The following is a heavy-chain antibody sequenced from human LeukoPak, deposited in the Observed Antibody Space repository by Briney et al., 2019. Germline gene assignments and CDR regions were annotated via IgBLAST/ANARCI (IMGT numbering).Heavy chain of an antibody. Sequence: SVKVSCKASGGTFSSYAISWVRQAPGQGLEWMGGIIPIFGTANYAQKFQGRVTITTDESTSTAYMELSSLRSEDTAAYYCARDRPSIAALDAFDIWGQGTMVTVSS. V-gene: IGHV1-69*05. CDR3: ARDRPSIAALDAFDI. J-gene: IGHJ3*02. CDR2: IIPIFGTA. CDR1: GGTFSSYA. D-gene: IGHD6-6*01.